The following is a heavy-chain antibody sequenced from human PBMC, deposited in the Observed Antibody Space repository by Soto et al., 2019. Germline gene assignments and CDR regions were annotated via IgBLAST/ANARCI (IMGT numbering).Heavy chain of an antibody. V-gene: IGHV3-53*01. CDR3: ARVRWLHDPVRYYYYGMDV. CDR1: GFTVSSNY. CDR2: IYSGGST. J-gene: IGHJ6*02. D-gene: IGHD5-12*01. Sequence: GGSLRLSCAASGFTVSSNYMSWVRQAPGKGLEWVSVIYSGGSTYYADSVKGRFNISRDNSKNTLYLKMNSLRAEDTAVYYCARVRWLHDPVRYYYYGMDVWGQGTTVTVSS.